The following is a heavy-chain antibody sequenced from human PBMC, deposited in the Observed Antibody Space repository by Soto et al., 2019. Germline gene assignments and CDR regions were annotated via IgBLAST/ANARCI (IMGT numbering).Heavy chain of an antibody. CDR1: GFTFSSYG. Sequence: GGSLRLSCAASGFTFSSYGMRWVRQAPGKGLEWVSVISGSGGVTYYADSVKGRFTISRDNSKNTLYLQMSSLRAEDTAVYYCANGIYGVTGYFDYWGQGTLVTVSS. V-gene: IGHV3-23*01. CDR3: ANGIYGVTGYFDY. D-gene: IGHD4-17*01. CDR2: ISGSGGVT. J-gene: IGHJ4*02.